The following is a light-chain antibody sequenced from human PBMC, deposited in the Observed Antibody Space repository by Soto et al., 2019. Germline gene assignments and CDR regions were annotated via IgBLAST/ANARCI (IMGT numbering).Light chain of an antibody. Sequence: QSVLTQPPSVPAAPGQRVTISCSGISSNVGNNYVSWYQQLPGTAPKLLIYDNNKRPSGIPDRFSGSKSGTSATLGITGLQTGEEADYYCGTWDSSMSAVVFGGGTK. CDR3: GTWDSSMSAVV. J-gene: IGLJ2*01. CDR1: SSNVGNNY. V-gene: IGLV1-51*01. CDR2: DNN.